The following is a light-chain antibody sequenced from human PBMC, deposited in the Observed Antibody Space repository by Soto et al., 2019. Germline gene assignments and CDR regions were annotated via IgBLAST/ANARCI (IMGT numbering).Light chain of an antibody. J-gene: IGKJ1*01. CDR1: QTVSSNY. Sequence: EIVLTQSPGTLYLSPGERATLSCRASQTVSSNYLAWYQQKPGQAPRLLIYAASTRATGIPDRFSGSGSGTDFTLSISRLESEDSAVYYCQLYGTSPKPFGQGTKVEIK. V-gene: IGKV3-20*01. CDR3: QLYGTSPKP. CDR2: AAS.